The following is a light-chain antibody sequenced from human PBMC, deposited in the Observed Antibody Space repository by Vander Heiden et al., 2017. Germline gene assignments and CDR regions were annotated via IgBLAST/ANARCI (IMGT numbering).Light chain of an antibody. CDR3: CSYAGSYVV. CDR1: SSDVGGSNY. CDR2: DVS. Sequence: QSALTQPRSVSGSPGQSVTLSCTGTSSDVGGSNYVSWYQQHPGKAPKLMIYDVSKRPSGVPDRFSGSKSGNTASLTISGLQAEDEADYYCCSYAGSYVVFGGGTKLTGL. V-gene: IGLV2-11*01. J-gene: IGLJ2*01.